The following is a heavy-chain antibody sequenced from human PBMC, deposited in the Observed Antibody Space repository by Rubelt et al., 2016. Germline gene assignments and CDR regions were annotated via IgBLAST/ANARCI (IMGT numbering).Heavy chain of an antibody. CDR3: ARGRRGSSSWLGRDYYGMDV. CDR1: GGSFSGYY. CDR2: INHSGST. V-gene: IGHV4-34*01. J-gene: IGHJ6*02. D-gene: IGHD6-13*01. Sequence: QVQLQQWGAGLLKPSETLSLTCAVYGGSFSGYYWSWIRQPPGKGLAWIGEINHSGSTNYNPSLKSRVTISVDTSKNQLSLKLGAVTAADTAVYYCARGRRGSSSWLGRDYYGMDVWGQGTTVTVSS.